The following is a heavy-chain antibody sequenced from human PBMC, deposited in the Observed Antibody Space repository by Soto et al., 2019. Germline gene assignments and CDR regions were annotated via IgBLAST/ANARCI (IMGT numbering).Heavy chain of an antibody. CDR2: IYDSGST. D-gene: IGHD1-7*01. CDR1: GGSISNSDYV. CDR3: ARSGLELLRFDP. J-gene: IGHJ5*02. V-gene: IGHV4-31*03. Sequence: TLYLTCTVSGGSISNSDYVLTWIRQHPGKGLEWIGYIYDSGSTYYNSSLKSRVTLSVDTSKNQFSLRLSSMTAADTAVYYCARSGLELLRFDPWGQGTLVTVSS.